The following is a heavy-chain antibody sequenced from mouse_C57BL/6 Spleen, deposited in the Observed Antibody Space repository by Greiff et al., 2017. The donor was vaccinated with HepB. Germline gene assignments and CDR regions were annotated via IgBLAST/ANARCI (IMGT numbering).Heavy chain of an antibody. CDR3: ARPYSYGSWYFDV. V-gene: IGHV3-6*01. Sequence: ESGPGLVKPSQSLSLTCSVTGYSITSGYYWNWIRQFPGNKLEWMGYISYDGSNNYNPYLKNRISITRDTSKNQFFLKLNSVTTEDTATYDCARPYSYGSWYFDVWGTGTTVTVSS. CDR2: ISYDGSN. CDR1: GYSITSGYY. J-gene: IGHJ1*03. D-gene: IGHD1-1*01.